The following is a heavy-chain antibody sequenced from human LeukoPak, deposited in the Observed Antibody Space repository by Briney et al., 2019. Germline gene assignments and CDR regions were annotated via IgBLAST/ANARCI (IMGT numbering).Heavy chain of an antibody. V-gene: IGHV3-7*01. J-gene: IGHJ6*02. CDR1: GFTFSSYW. Sequence: GGSLRLSCAASGFTFSSYWMSWVRQAPGKGLEWVANIKQDGSEKYYVDSVKGRFTISRDNAKNSLYLQMNSLRAEDTAVYYCARADIAAAEPYYYYYYGMDVWGQGTTVTVSS. CDR3: ARADIAAAEPYYYYYYGMDV. CDR2: IKQDGSEK. D-gene: IGHD6-13*01.